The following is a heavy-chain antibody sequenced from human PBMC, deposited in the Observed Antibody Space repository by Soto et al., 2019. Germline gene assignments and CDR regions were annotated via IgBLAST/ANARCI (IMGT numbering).Heavy chain of an antibody. D-gene: IGHD2-8*01. V-gene: IGHV3-23*01. CDR3: AKDMVNANSVWDPFDI. J-gene: IGHJ3*02. CDR1: GFTFRNFA. CDR2: IGSVGGDT. Sequence: PGGSLRLSCAASGFTFRNFAMTWVRQAPGKRLEWVSTIGSVGGDTYYADSVKGRFTISRDDPKNTLSLQMNSLRAEDTAIYFCAKDMVNANSVWDPFDIWGQGTMVTVSS.